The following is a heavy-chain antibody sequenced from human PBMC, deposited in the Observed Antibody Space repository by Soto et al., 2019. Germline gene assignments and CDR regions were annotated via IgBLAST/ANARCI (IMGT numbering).Heavy chain of an antibody. CDR1: GFTFSSYW. J-gene: IGHJ3*02. D-gene: IGHD1-7*01. CDR3: ARGSPQYNWNYDDAFDI. V-gene: IGHV3-7*04. Sequence: GGSLRLSCAASGFTFSSYWMSWVRQAPGKGLEWVANIKQDGSEKYYVDSVKGRFTISRDNAKNSLYLQMNSLRAEDTAVYYWARGSPQYNWNYDDAFDIWGQGTMVTVSS. CDR2: IKQDGSEK.